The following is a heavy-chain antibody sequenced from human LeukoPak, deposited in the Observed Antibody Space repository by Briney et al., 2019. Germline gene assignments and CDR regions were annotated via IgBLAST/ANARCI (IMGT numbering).Heavy chain of an antibody. CDR2: ISGIGVRT. J-gene: IGHJ4*02. V-gene: IGHV3-23*01. CDR3: AKGNGDYEDDY. D-gene: IGHD4-17*01. Sequence: GGSLRLSCAASGFTFSSYEMNWVRQAPGKGLEWVSAISGIGVRTYYADSVKGRFTISRDNSKNTLFLQMNSLRAEDTAVYYCAKGNGDYEDDYWGQGTLVTVSS. CDR1: GFTFSSYE.